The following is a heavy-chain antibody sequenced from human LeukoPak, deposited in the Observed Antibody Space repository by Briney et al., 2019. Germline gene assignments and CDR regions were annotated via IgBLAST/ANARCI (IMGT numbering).Heavy chain of an antibody. CDR1: GYTFTSYG. V-gene: IGHV7-4-1*02. CDR2: INTNTGNP. J-gene: IGHJ4*02. Sequence: ASVKVSCKASGYTFTSYGISWVRQAPGQGLEWMGWINTNTGNPTYAQGFTGRFVFSLDTSVSTAYLQISSLKAEDTAVYYCARTSFLWFGEPFDYWGQGTLVTVSS. D-gene: IGHD3-10*01. CDR3: ARTSFLWFGEPFDY.